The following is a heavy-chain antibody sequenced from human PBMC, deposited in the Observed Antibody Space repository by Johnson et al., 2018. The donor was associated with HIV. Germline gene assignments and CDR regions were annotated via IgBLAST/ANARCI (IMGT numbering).Heavy chain of an antibody. CDR1: GFTFSSYP. D-gene: IGHD3-10*01. J-gene: IGHJ3*02. Sequence: QVQLVESGGGVVQPGRSLRLSCAVSGFTFSSYPMHWVRQAPGKGLEWVAVISSDGSNEYYADSVRGRFTISRDNAKNSLYLQMNSLRAEDTALYYCARESPGLGVNGFDIWGQGTMVTVSS. V-gene: IGHV3-30*04. CDR2: ISSDGSNE. CDR3: ARESPGLGVNGFDI.